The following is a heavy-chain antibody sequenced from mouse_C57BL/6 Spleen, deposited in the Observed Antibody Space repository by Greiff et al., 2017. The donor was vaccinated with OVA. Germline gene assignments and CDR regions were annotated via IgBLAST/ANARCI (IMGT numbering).Heavy chain of an antibody. CDR1: GYTFTSYW. J-gene: IGHJ4*01. CDR2: IYPGSGST. V-gene: IGHV1-55*01. Sequence: QVQLQQPGAELVKPGASVKMSCKASGYTFTSYWITWVKQRPGQGLEWIGDIYPGSGSTNYNEKFKSKATLTVDTSSSTAYMQLSSLTSEGSEVYYCARAYYSTLYAMDYWGQGTSVTVSS. D-gene: IGHD2-5*01. CDR3: ARAYYSTLYAMDY.